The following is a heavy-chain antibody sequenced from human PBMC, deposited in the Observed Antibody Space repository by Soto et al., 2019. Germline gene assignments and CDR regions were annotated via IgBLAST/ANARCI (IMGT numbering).Heavy chain of an antibody. J-gene: IGHJ6*02. CDR3: ARGSAAGTPYFYYGMDV. CDR1: GFTFSSYS. CDR2: ISYDGGDK. Sequence: GGSLRLSCAASGFTFSSYSIHWVRQAPGKGLEWVAIISYDGGDKYFADSVKGRFTISRDNSKNTLFLQIHSLRTEDAAVYFCARGSAAGTPYFYYGMDVWGQGTTVTVSS. V-gene: IGHV3-30-3*01. D-gene: IGHD6-13*01.